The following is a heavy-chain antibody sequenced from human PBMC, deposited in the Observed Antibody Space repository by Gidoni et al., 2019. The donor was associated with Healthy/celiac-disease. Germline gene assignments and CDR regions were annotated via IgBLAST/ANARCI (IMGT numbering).Heavy chain of an antibody. CDR1: GLPCIRYA. J-gene: IGHJ3*02. D-gene: IGHD4-17*01. V-gene: IGHV3-23*01. CDR2: ISGSGGST. CDR3: AKAADGDYVIGAFDI. Sequence: EVQLLESGGGLVTPGGSLRLSCSASGLPCIRYAMSWVLQAPEKGLEWVSAISGSGGSTYYADSVKGRFTISRDNSKNTLYLQMNSLRAEDTAVYYCAKAADGDYVIGAFDIWGQGTMVTVSS.